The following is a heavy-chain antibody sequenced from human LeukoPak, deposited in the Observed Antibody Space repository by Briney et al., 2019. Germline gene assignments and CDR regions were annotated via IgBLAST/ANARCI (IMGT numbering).Heavy chain of an antibody. CDR2: INLKSGGT. V-gene: IGHV1-2*02. CDR1: AYTFTGYY. CDR3: ARVSVNYYGSGTLKPEYYFDY. D-gene: IGHD3-10*01. J-gene: IGHJ4*02. Sequence: GASVKVSCKASAYTFTGYYMHWVRQAPGQGLEWMGWINLKSGGTNYAQKFQGRVTMTRDTSISTAYMELSRLRSDDTAVYYCARVSVNYYGSGTLKPEYYFDYWGQGTLVTVSS.